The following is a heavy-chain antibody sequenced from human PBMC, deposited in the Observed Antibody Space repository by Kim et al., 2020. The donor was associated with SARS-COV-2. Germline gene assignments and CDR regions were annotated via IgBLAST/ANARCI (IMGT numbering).Heavy chain of an antibody. Sequence: SETLSLTCSVSGGSISSHSWSWIRQPPGKGLEWIGYMSYSGSTTYNPSLMSRATMSVDTSKKKFSLNLISVTAADTAVYYCSRGGDTSGHYYIYFDSWG. CDR2: MSYSGST. D-gene: IGHD3-10*01. J-gene: IGHJ4*01. V-gene: IGHV4-59*11. CDR3: SRGGDTSGHYYIYFDS. CDR1: GGSISSHS.